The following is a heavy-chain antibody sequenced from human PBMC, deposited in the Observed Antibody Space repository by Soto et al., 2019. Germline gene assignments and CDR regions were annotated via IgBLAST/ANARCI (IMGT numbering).Heavy chain of an antibody. V-gene: IGHV4-31*03. Sequence: QVQLQESGPGLLRPSETLSLTCTVSGASITSGGHYWSWIRQYPGKGLEWIAYIYSSGGTYFNPSLKSRVTISADTSKNQFSLKLSSVSAADTAVYYCVRDDGALAITHWGQGILVTVSS. D-gene: IGHD3-22*01. CDR2: IYSSGGT. CDR1: GASITSGGHY. CDR3: VRDDGALAITH. J-gene: IGHJ4*02.